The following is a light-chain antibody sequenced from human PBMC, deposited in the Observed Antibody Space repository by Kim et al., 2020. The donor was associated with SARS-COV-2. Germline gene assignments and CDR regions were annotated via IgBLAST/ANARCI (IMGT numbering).Light chain of an antibody. CDR3: SSFTTSTTYV. V-gene: IGLV2-14*03. Sequence: QSITLSCTVTSRDIGVYNYVSWYQQHPGKAPKLIIFDVSTRPSGVSNPFSGSKSGNTASLTISGLQAEDEADYFCSSFTTSTTYVFGTGTKVTVL. CDR2: DVS. J-gene: IGLJ1*01. CDR1: SRDIGVYNY.